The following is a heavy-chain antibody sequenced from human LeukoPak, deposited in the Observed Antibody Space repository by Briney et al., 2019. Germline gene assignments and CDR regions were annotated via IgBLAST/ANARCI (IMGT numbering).Heavy chain of an antibody. D-gene: IGHD2/OR15-2a*01. J-gene: IGHJ6*02. Sequence: AGGSLRLSCAASGFTFSSYSMNWVRQAPGKGLEWVSSISSSSSYIYYADSVKGRFTISRDNAKNSLYLQMNSLRAEDTAVYYCARDRRAFEGYGMDVWGQGTTVTVSS. CDR3: ARDRRAFEGYGMDV. CDR2: ISSSSSYI. V-gene: IGHV3-21*01. CDR1: GFTFSSYS.